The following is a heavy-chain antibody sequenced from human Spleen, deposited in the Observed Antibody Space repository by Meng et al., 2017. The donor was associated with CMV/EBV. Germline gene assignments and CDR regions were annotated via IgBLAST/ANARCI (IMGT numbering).Heavy chain of an antibody. CDR1: GFTFSSYW. CDR3: ASLIVVSHAFDT. D-gene: IGHD1-26*01. CDR2: IYSDGGST. J-gene: IGHJ3*02. Sequence: GESLKISCAASGFTFSSYWMHWVRQAPGKGLVWVSGIYSDGGSTRYADSVKGRFTISRDNAKNTLDLQMKSLRAEDTAMYYCASLIVVSHAFDTWGQGTMVTVSS. V-gene: IGHV3-74*01.